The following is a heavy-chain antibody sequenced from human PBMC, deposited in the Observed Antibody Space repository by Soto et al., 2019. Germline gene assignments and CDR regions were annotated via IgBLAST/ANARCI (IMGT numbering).Heavy chain of an antibody. D-gene: IGHD3-16*01. V-gene: IGHV4-59*08. CDR3: ARQEYYDYIWGSYYFDY. CDR1: GGSISSYY. Sequence: SETLSLTCTVSGGSISSYYWIWIRQPPGKGLEWIGYIYYSGSTNYNPSLKSRVTISVDTSKNQFSLKLSSVTAADTAVYYCARQEYYDYIWGSYYFDYWGQGTLVTVSS. CDR2: IYYSGST. J-gene: IGHJ4*02.